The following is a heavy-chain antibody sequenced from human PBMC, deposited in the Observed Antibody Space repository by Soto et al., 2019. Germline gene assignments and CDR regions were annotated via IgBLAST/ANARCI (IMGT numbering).Heavy chain of an antibody. CDR2: INSDGSTT. Sequence: GGSLRLSCAASGFTFSNNWMHWVRQAPGKGLVWVSRINSDGSTTNYADSVKGRFIVSRDNAKNTLFLQMNSLRAEDTAMYYCARHIDSSTWGQGTLVTVSS. V-gene: IGHV3-74*01. J-gene: IGHJ5*02. CDR1: GFTFSNNW. D-gene: IGHD2-21*01. CDR3: ARHIDSST.